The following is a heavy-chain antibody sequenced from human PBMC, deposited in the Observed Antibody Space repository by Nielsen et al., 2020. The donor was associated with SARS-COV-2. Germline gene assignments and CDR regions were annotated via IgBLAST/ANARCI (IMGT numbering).Heavy chain of an antibody. CDR2: INAGNGNT. CDR3: ARLGGYCSGGSCYSPYDWYFDL. J-gene: IGHJ2*01. Sequence: WVRQAPGQRLEWMGWINAGNGNTKYSQKFQGRVTITRDTSASTAYMELSSLRSEDTAVCYCARLGGYCSGGSCYSPYDWYFDLWGRGTLVTVSS. V-gene: IGHV1-3*01. D-gene: IGHD2-15*01.